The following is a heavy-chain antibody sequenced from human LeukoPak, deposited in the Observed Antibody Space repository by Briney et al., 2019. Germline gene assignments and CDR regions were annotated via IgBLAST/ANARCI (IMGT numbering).Heavy chain of an antibody. V-gene: IGHV1-69*13. Sequence: ASVKVSCKASGGTFSSYAISWVRQAPGQGLEWMGGIIPIFGTANYAQKFQGRVTITADESTSTAYMELSSLRSEDTAVYYCARSRRDNYDFWSGYYFDYWGQGTLVTVSS. J-gene: IGHJ4*02. CDR1: GGTFSSYA. CDR3: ARSRRDNYDFWSGYYFDY. CDR2: IIPIFGTA. D-gene: IGHD3-3*01.